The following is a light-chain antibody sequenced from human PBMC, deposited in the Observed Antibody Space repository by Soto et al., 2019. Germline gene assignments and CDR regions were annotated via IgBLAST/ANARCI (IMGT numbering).Light chain of an antibody. J-gene: IGKJ4*01. CDR1: QTVRNN. Sequence: EFGLTQSPAPLSLSXGERVTLSCRASQTVRNNYLAWYQQKPGQVPRLLIYGASTRANGIPARFSGSGFGTEFTLTISSLQSEDFAVYYCQQYNKWPLIVGGGTKVDVK. V-gene: IGKV3-15*01. CDR2: GAS. CDR3: QQYNKWPLI.